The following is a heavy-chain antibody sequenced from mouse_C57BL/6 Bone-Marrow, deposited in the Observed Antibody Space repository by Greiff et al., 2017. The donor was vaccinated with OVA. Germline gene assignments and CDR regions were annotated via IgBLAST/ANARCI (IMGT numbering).Heavy chain of an antibody. CDR2: ISGGGGNT. V-gene: IGHV5-9*01. Sequence: EVHLVESGGGLVKPGGSLKLSCAASGFTFSSYTMSWVRQTPEKRLECVATISGGGGNTYYPDSVKGRFTISRDNAKNTLYLQMSSLRSEDTALYYCARHEGNYRYFDVWGTGTTVTVSS. J-gene: IGHJ1*03. CDR3: ARHEGNYRYFDV. CDR1: GFTFSSYT.